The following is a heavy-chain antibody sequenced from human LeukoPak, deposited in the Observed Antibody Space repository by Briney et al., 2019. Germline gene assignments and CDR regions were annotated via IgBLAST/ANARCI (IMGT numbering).Heavy chain of an antibody. J-gene: IGHJ6*02. CDR1: GYTFTGYY. Sequence: ASVKVSCKASGYTFTGYYMHWVRQAPGQGLEWMGWINPNSGGTNYAQKFQGWVTMTRDTSISTAYMELSRLRSDDTAVYYCAREMATILPGRYYYGMDAWGQGTTVTVSS. CDR3: AREMATILPGRYYYGMDA. D-gene: IGHD5-24*01. V-gene: IGHV1-2*04. CDR2: INPNSGGT.